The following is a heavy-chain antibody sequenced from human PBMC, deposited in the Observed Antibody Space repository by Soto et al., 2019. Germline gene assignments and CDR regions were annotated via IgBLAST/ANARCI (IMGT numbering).Heavy chain of an antibody. CDR1: GYTFSSYG. V-gene: IGHV1-18*01. CDR2: ISGYNGNT. Sequence: QVQLVQSGAEVKKPGASVKVSCKASGYTFSSYGISWVRQAPGQGLEWMGWISGYNGNTNYAQTLQGRVTMTTDTSTSTAYMELRSLRSVDTAVYYCARDEVGATEFDYWGQGTLVTVSS. CDR3: ARDEVGATEFDY. J-gene: IGHJ4*02. D-gene: IGHD1-26*01.